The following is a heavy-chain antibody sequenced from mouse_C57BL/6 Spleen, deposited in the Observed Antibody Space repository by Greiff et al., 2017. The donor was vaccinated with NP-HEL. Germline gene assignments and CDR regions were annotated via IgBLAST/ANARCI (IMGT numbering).Heavy chain of an antibody. CDR2: IDPSDSET. CDR1: GYTFTSYW. J-gene: IGHJ4*01. D-gene: IGHD1-1*01. CDR3: ARRGGSSYDYAMDY. V-gene: IGHV1-52*01. Sequence: QVHVKQPGAELVRPGSSVKLSCKASGYTFTSYWMHWVKQRPIQGLEWIGNIDPSDSETHYNQKFKDKATLTVDKSSSTAYMQLSSLTSEDSAVYYCARRGGSSYDYAMDYWGQGTSVTVSS.